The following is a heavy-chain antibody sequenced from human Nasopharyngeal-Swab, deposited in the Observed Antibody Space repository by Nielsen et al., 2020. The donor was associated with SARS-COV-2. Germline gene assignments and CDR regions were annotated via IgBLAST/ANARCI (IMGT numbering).Heavy chain of an antibody. CDR2: ISSSGSTI. V-gene: IGHV3-11*01. Sequence: GESLKIPCAASGFTFSDYYMSWIRQAPGKGLEWVSYISSSGSTIYYADSVKGRFTISRDNAKNSLHLQMNSLRAEDTAVYYCAREDTDYYDSSGYFDYWGQGTLVTVSS. CDR3: AREDTDYYDSSGYFDY. CDR1: GFTFSDYY. J-gene: IGHJ4*02. D-gene: IGHD3-22*01.